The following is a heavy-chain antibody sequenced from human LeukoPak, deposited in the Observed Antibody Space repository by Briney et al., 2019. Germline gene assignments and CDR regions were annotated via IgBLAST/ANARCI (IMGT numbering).Heavy chain of an antibody. CDR1: GYMFSGYY. J-gene: IGHJ4*02. Sequence: ASVKVSCKASGYMFSGYYLHWVRQAPRQGLEWMGWINPKTGGTHNAQRFQGRVTMTSDTSISTAYMELSSLRSDDTAVYYCARATLPRADDYAFDYWGQGTLVTVSS. CDR2: INPKTGGT. D-gene: IGHD4-17*01. CDR3: ARATLPRADDYAFDY. V-gene: IGHV1-2*02.